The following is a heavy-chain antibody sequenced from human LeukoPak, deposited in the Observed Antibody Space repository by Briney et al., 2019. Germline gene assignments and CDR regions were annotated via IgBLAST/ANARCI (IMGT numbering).Heavy chain of an antibody. V-gene: IGHV3-48*03. D-gene: IGHD2-8*01. CDR3: ARTMYAKARLFDY. CDR1: GFTFSNYE. J-gene: IGHJ4*02. Sequence: GGSLRLSCVASGFTFSNYEMNWVRQAPGKELKGFSLIGSSGAGISYADSVKGLFTVSRYNAKSSMFLQMNSVSFEERAVYFCARTMYAKARLFDYWGQGTLVTVSS. CDR2: IGSSGAGI.